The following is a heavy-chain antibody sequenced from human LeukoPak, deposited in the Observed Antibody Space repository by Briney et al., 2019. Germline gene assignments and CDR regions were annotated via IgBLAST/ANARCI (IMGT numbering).Heavy chain of an antibody. CDR1: GFTFSRHW. Sequence: GGSLRLSCAASGFTFSRHWMHWVRQAPGKGLVWVSRSNSDGSSTNYADSVKGRFTTSRDNSKNTLYLQMNSLRAEDTAVYYCARGLFGNIMDYWGQGILVTVSS. CDR2: SNSDGSST. V-gene: IGHV3-74*01. J-gene: IGHJ4*02. CDR3: ARGLFGNIMDY. D-gene: IGHD3-22*01.